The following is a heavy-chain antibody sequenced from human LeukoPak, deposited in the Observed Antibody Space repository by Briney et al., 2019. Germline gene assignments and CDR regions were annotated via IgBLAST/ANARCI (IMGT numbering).Heavy chain of an antibody. D-gene: IGHD3-22*01. CDR2: IYTSGST. V-gene: IGHV4-4*07. J-gene: IGHJ3*02. CDR3: ARDALYYYDSSGSLDDAFDI. Sequence: SETLSLTCTVSGGSISSYYWSWIRQPAGKGLEWIGRIYTSGSTNYNPSLKSRVTMSVDTSKNQFPLKLSSVTAADTAVYYCARDALYYYDSSGSLDDAFDIWGQGTMVTVSS. CDR1: GGSISSYY.